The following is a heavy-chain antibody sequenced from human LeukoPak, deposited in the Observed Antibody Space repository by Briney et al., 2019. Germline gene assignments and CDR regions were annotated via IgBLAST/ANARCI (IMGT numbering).Heavy chain of an antibody. Sequence: PGGSLRLPCAASGFTFSSYGMHWVRQAPGKGLEWMAFIRYDGSNKYYADSVKGRFTISRDNSKNTLYLQMNSLRAEDTAVYYCAILGGYSYGGRYFDYWGQGTLVTVSS. D-gene: IGHD5-18*01. CDR3: AILGGYSYGGRYFDY. CDR2: IRYDGSNK. CDR1: GFTFSSYG. V-gene: IGHV3-30*02. J-gene: IGHJ4*02.